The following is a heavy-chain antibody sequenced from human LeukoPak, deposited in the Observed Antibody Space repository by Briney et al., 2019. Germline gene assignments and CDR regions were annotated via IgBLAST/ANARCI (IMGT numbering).Heavy chain of an antibody. V-gene: IGHV3-11*01. CDR1: GFTFSDYY. CDR3: ARSPMVRGFIYYYGMDV. Sequence: GGSLRLSCAASGFTFSDYYMSWIRRAPGKGLEWVSYISSSGTTISYADSVKGRFTISRDNARNSVFLQMNSLRAEDTAVYYCARSPMVRGFIYYYGMDVWGQGTTVTVSS. CDR2: ISSSGTTI. D-gene: IGHD3-10*01. J-gene: IGHJ6*02.